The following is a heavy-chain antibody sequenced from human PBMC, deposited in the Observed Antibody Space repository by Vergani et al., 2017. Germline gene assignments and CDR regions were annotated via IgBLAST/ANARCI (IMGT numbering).Heavy chain of an antibody. V-gene: IGHV3-30*18. CDR3: AKAESGRLFRSSCDV. D-gene: IGHD2-8*02. CDR2: ISSDGTNK. CDR1: GFTFSNFA. J-gene: IGHJ3*01. Sequence: QVQLMESGGGVVQPGRSMRLSCVVSGFTFSNFAMHWVRQAPGKGLEWVAGISSDGTNKCYPDSVSGRFTISRDNSKNTVYLQMNNLRAEDTALFYCAKAESGRLFRSSCDVWGQGTLVTVSS.